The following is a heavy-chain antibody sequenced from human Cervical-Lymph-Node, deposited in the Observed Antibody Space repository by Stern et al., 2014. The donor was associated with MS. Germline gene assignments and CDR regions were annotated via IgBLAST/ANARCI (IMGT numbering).Heavy chain of an antibody. CDR1: GYTFTSHY. V-gene: IGHV1-46*01. J-gene: IGHJ4*02. Sequence: DQLVQSGAEVKKPGASVKVSCKASGYTFTSHYMHWVRQAPGQGLEWVGLIHPSGDSASYAQKFQGRVTMTRDTSTSTVYMELSSLRSEDTAVYYCASGTGSKRPTGNYWGQGTLVTVSS. D-gene: IGHD1-1*01. CDR2: IHPSGDSA. CDR3: ASGTGSKRPTGNY.